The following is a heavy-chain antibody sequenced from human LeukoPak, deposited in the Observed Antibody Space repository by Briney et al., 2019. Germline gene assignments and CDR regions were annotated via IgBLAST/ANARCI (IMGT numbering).Heavy chain of an antibody. J-gene: IGHJ6*03. CDR1: GYTFTGYY. D-gene: IGHD4-17*01. CDR2: INPNSGGT. CDR3: ARIYATGHYYYYMDV. Sequence: VASVKVSCKASGYTFTGYYMHWVRQAPGQGLEWMGWINPNSGGTNYAQKFQGRVTMTRDTSISTAYMELSRLRSDDTAVYYCARIYATGHYYYYMDVWGKGTTVTVSS. V-gene: IGHV1-2*02.